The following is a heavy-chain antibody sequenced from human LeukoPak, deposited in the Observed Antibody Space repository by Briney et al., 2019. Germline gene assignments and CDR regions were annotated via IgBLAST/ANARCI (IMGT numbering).Heavy chain of an antibody. J-gene: IGHJ4*02. CDR2: IFHRGIP. Sequence: SETLSLTCAVSGDSISNNWWSWVRQSPAMGLEWIGQIFHRGIPNYNPSLKSRVTISVDTSKNQFSLKLSSVTAADTAVYYCARTSSSGLVGGYYFDYWGQGTLVTVSS. D-gene: IGHD6-19*01. CDR3: ARTSSSGLVGGYYFDY. CDR1: GDSISNNW. V-gene: IGHV4-4*02.